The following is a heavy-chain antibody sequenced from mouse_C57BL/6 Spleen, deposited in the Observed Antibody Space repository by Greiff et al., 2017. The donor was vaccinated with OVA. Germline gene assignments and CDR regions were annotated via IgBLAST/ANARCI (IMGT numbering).Heavy chain of an antibody. J-gene: IGHJ2*01. D-gene: IGHD3-3*01. CDR2: ISYDGSN. Sequence: EVKLMESGPGLVKPSQSLSLTCSVTGYSITSGYYWNWLRQFPGNKLEWMGYISYDGSNNYNPSLKNRISITRDTSKNQFFLKLNSVTTEDTATYYCARDRAGNFDYWGKGTTLTVSS. CDR3: ARDRAGNFDY. V-gene: IGHV3-6*01. CDR1: GYSITSGYY.